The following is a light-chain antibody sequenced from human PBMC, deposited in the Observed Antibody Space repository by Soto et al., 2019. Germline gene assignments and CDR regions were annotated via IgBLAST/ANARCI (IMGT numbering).Light chain of an antibody. Sequence: DIQMTQSPSSLSACVGDGVTITCRARQGIRTDVVWYQHKPGEAPKRLIYAASSLQSWGPSSVIGSGSGTDFTLTICCLQPEHFATYQRLKYTSFPYTFRQGTQV. CDR3: LKYTSFPYT. CDR1: QGIRTD. V-gene: IGKV1-17*01. J-gene: IGKJ1*01. CDR2: AAS.